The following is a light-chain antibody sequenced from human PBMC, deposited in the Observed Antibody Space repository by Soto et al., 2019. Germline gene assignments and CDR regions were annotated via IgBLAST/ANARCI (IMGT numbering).Light chain of an antibody. CDR1: QNVGSNY. CDR2: GAS. CDR3: QQYGSSGT. J-gene: IGKJ1*01. V-gene: IGKV3-20*01. Sequence: LSQSAGAVSLSPGESATSSCRASQNVGSNYLAWYQQKPGQAPRLLIYGASNRATGIPDRCSGSGSGTDIPLTISRLEPEDFAVYYCQQYGSSGTFGQGTKVDI.